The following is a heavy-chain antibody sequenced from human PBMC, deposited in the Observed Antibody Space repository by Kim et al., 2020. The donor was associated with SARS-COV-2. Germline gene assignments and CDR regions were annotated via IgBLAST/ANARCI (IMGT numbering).Heavy chain of an antibody. CDR3: ARGPRVLRYRRGAFDI. CDR1: GGSFSGYY. J-gene: IGHJ3*02. Sequence: SETLSLTCAVYGGSFSGYYWSWIRQPPGKGLEWIGEINHSGSTNYNPSLKSRVTISVDTSKNQFSLKLSSVTAADTAVYYCARGPRVLRYRRGAFDIWGQGTMVTVSS. CDR2: INHSGST. V-gene: IGHV4-34*01. D-gene: IGHD3-9*01.